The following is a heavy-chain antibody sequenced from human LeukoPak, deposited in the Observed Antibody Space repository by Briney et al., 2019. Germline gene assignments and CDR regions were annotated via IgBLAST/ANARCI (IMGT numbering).Heavy chain of an antibody. Sequence: HPGGSLRLSCAASGFIFSSYGMHWVRQAPGKGLEWVAYISSSSGTIYYTDSVKGRFTISRDNAKNSVFLQMSSLSGGDTAIYYCARDQGFRYFDPWGQGTLVTVSS. CDR1: GFIFSSYG. J-gene: IGHJ5*02. V-gene: IGHV3-48*01. D-gene: IGHD3-16*02. CDR2: ISSSSGTI. CDR3: ARDQGFRYFDP.